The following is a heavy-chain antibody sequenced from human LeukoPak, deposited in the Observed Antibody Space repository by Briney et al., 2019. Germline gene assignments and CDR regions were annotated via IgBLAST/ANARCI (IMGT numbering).Heavy chain of an antibody. V-gene: IGHV3-23*01. CDR3: AKGGKGIAAAGDY. J-gene: IGHJ4*02. CDR2: ISGSGGST. D-gene: IGHD6-13*01. CDR1: GFTFSSYG. Sequence: GGSLRLSCAASGFTFSSYGMHWVRQAPGKGLQWVSAISGSGGSTYYAESVKGRFTISRDNSKNTLYLQMNSMRAEDTAVYYCAKGGKGIAAAGDYWGQGTLVTVSS.